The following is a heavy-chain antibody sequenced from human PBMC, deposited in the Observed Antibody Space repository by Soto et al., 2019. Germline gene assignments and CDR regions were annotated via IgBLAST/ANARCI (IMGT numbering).Heavy chain of an antibody. Sequence: QAQVVQSGAEVRKPGSSVKLSCKASEGTFNSYAIAWVRQAPGQGLEWMGGIIPYYNTLNYAQKFQDRVTITADYSTNTINMEPSSRRSDDTAVYFCASGASRWYPYFFDSWAQGTLVTVSS. J-gene: IGHJ4*02. V-gene: IGHV1-69*01. CDR3: ASGASRWYPYFFDS. CDR1: EGTFNSYA. CDR2: IIPYYNTL. D-gene: IGHD6-13*01.